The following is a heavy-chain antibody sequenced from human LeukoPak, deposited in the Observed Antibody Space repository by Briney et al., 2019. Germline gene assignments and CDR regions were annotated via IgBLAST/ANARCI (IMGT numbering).Heavy chain of an antibody. D-gene: IGHD6-19*01. CDR2: ISGGGGNT. V-gene: IGHV3-23*01. J-gene: IGHJ4*02. CDR1: GFTFSSYA. Sequence: GGSLRLSCAASGFTFSSYAMIWVRQAPGKGLEWVSAISGGGGNTFYAESVKGRFTISRDNSKNTLYLQMNSLRAEDTAVYYCAKAISGWYKFDYWGQGTLVTVSS. CDR3: AKAISGWYKFDY.